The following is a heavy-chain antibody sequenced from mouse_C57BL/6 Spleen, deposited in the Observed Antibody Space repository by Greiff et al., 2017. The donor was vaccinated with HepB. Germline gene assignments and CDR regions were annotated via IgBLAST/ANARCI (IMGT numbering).Heavy chain of an antibody. CDR3: ARSDYGDGYAMDY. CDR1: GFTFTDYY. CDR2: IRNKANGYTT. Sequence: EVKVEESGGGLVQPGGSLSLSCAASGFTFTDYYMSWVRQPPGKALEWLGFIRNKANGYTTEYSASVKGRFTISRDNSQSILYLQMNALRAEDSATYYCARSDYGDGYAMDYWGQGTSVTVSS. D-gene: IGHD2-13*01. J-gene: IGHJ4*01. V-gene: IGHV7-3*01.